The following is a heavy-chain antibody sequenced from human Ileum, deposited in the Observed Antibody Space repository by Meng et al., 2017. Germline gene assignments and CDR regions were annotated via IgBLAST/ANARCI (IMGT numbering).Heavy chain of an antibody. D-gene: IGHD2-15*01. CDR3: ARDPSGGKFHYFDS. CDR2: IHAGNGNR. V-gene: IGHV1-3*01. Sequence: QVQLVQSGPDVKRPGASVKVSCKASGATVTSVVIHWVRQAPGQRLEWMGWIHAGNGNRKYSQKFQGRVTFTTDTSATTAYLDLSSLRSEDTAVYYCARDPSGGKFHYFDSWGQGTLVTVSS. J-gene: IGHJ4*02. CDR1: GATVTSVV.